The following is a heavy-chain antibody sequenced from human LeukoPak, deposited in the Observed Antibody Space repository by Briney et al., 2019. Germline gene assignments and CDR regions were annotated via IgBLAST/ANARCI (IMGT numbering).Heavy chain of an antibody. CDR2: INQDGSEK. Sequence: QPGGSLRLSCAASGFSFSIYWVTWVRQAPGKGLEWVANINQDGSEKYYVDSVKGRFTISRDNAKNSLYLQMNSLRAEDTAVYYCARDPAAWDYWGQGTLVTVSS. J-gene: IGHJ4*02. V-gene: IGHV3-7*01. CDR1: GFSFSIYW. D-gene: IGHD2-2*01. CDR3: ARDPAAWDY.